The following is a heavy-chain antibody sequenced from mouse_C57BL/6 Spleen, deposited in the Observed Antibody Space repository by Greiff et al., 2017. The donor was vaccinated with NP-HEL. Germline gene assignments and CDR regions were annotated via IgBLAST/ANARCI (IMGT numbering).Heavy chain of an antibody. V-gene: IGHV1-18*01. CDR1: GYTFTDYN. CDR2: INPNNGGT. CDR3: ARGAPLIYDGYLGYFDV. Sequence: VQLQQSGPELVKPGASVKIPCKASGYTFTDYNMDWVKQSHGKSLEWIGDINPNNGGTNYNQKFKGKATLTVDKSSSTAYMELRSLTSEDTAVYYCARGAPLIYDGYLGYFDVWGTGTTVTVSS. D-gene: IGHD2-3*01. J-gene: IGHJ1*03.